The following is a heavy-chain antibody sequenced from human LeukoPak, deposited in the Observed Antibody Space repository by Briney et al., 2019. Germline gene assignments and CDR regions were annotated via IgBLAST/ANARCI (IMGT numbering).Heavy chain of an antibody. CDR2: INSVGRSI. CDR1: GFTFTTYS. D-gene: IGHD6-19*01. J-gene: IGHJ3*02. Sequence: GGSLRLSCAASGFTFTTYSMNWVRQAPGQGLEWISYINSVGRSIDYADSVKGRFTISRDNPKNSLYLQMNSLRPEDTAVYYCAREGSGPRDAFDIWGQGTMVTVSS. CDR3: AREGSGPRDAFDI. V-gene: IGHV3-48*04.